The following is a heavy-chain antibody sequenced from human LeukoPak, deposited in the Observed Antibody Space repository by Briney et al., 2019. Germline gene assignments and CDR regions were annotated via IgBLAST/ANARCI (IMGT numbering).Heavy chain of an antibody. CDR2: ISYDGSNK. D-gene: IGHD2-15*01. V-gene: IGHV3-30*04. CDR3: ARSRGYCSGGSCYASTFDY. Sequence: GGSLRPSCAASGFTFSSYAMHWVRQAPGKGLEWVAVISYDGSNKYYADSVKGRFTISRDNSKNTLYLQMNSLRAEDTAVYYCARSRGYCSGGSCYASTFDYWGQGTLVTVSS. CDR1: GFTFSSYA. J-gene: IGHJ4*02.